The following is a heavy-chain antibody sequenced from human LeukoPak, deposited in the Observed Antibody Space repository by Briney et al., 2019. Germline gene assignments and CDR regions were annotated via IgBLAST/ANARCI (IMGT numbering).Heavy chain of an antibody. CDR1: GFTFSSYA. V-gene: IGHV3-23*01. J-gene: IGHJ4*02. CDR3: AKGVRDGYNYVGYFAY. D-gene: IGHD5-24*01. Sequence: GGSLRLSCAASGFTFSSYAMTWVRQAPGKGLEWVSVVSGSDGTTYYADSVKGRFTISRDNSKNTLYLQMNSLRADDTAVYYCAKGVRDGYNYVGYFAYWGQGTLVTVSS. CDR2: VSGSDGTT.